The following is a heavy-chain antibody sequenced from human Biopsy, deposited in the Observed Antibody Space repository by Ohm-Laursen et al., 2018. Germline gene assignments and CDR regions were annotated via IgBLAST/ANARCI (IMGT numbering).Heavy chain of an antibody. CDR2: INGSGGST. CDR3: ARDLYDFCGGCPFDP. V-gene: IGHV3-23*01. J-gene: IGHJ5*02. CDR1: GFTFSSHA. D-gene: IGHD3-3*01. Sequence: SLRLSCAASGFTFSSHAMSWVRQAPGKGLECVSVINGSGGSTYYADPVKGRFTISGDNSKNTLYLQMNSLRAEDMAMYYCARDLYDFCGGCPFDPWGQGTLVTVS.